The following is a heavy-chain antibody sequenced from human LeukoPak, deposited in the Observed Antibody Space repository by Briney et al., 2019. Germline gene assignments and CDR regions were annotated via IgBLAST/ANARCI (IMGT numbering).Heavy chain of an antibody. CDR2: IKQDGSEK. Sequence: GGSLRLSCAVSGFTFSSYYMSWVRQDPGKGLEWVANIKQDGSEKYYVDSVKGRFTISRDNAKNSLYLQMNSLRAEDTAVYYCARGTLYFSFDYWGQGTLVTVSS. D-gene: IGHD3-3*01. J-gene: IGHJ4*02. CDR1: GFTFSSYY. CDR3: ARGTLYFSFDY. V-gene: IGHV3-7*01.